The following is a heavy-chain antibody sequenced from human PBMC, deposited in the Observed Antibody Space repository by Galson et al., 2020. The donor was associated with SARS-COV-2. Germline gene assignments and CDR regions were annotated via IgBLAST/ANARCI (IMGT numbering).Heavy chain of an antibody. CDR1: GFTFSSYA. CDR2: ISGSGGST. D-gene: IGHD3-9*01. Sequence: GGSLRLSCAASGFTFSSYAMSWVRQAPGKGLEWVSAISGSGGSTYYADSVKGRFTISRDNSKNTLYLQMNSLRAEDTAVYYCAKDPPPDYDILTVYYLKYYFDYWGQGTLVTVSS. V-gene: IGHV3-23*01. J-gene: IGHJ4*02. CDR3: AKDPPPDYDILTVYYLKYYFDY.